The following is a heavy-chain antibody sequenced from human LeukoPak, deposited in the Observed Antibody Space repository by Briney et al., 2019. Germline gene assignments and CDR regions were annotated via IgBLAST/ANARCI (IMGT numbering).Heavy chain of an antibody. Sequence: ASVKVSCKASSYTFTSYGISWVRQAPGQGLEWMGWISAHNGNTNYAQKLQGRVTMTTDTSTSTAYMELRSLRSDDTAVYYCARATLLGLPAATLGSAFDIWGQGTMVTVSS. CDR1: SYTFTSYG. CDR2: ISAHNGNT. V-gene: IGHV1-18*01. J-gene: IGHJ3*02. D-gene: IGHD2-2*01. CDR3: ARATLLGLPAATLGSAFDI.